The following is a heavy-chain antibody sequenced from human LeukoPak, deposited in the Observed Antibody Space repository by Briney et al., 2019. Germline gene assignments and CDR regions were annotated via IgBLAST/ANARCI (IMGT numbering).Heavy chain of an antibody. D-gene: IGHD4-17*01. J-gene: IGHJ4*02. CDR2: IYYSGAT. Sequence: SETLSLTCTVSGGSIGTYYWSWIRQPPGKGLEWIGYIYYSGATNYNPSLKSRITISVDTSKNQFSLKLSSVTAADTAVYYCARVRGPVTNWGQGTLVTVSS. CDR3: ARVRGPVTN. V-gene: IGHV4-59*08. CDR1: GGSIGTYY.